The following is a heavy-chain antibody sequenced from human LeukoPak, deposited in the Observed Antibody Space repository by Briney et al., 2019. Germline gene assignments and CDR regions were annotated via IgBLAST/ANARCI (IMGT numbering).Heavy chain of an antibody. Sequence: SETLSLTCAVYGGSFSGYYWSWIRQPPGKGPEWIGEINHSGSTNYNPSLKSRVTISVDTSKNQFSLKLSSVTAADTAVYYCARIVDSTSYYDYWGQGTLVTVSS. J-gene: IGHJ4*02. CDR2: INHSGST. D-gene: IGHD2-2*01. CDR1: GGSFSGYY. V-gene: IGHV4-34*01. CDR3: ARIVDSTSYYDY.